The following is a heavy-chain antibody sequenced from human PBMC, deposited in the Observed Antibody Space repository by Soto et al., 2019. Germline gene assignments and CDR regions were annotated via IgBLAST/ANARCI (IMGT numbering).Heavy chain of an antibody. J-gene: IGHJ6*03. CDR1: GGSISIYY. V-gene: IGHV4-59*01. D-gene: IGHD6-13*01. CDR3: ARGSKQLAPSYYYYYMDV. Sequence: PSETLSLTCTVSGGSISIYYWSWIRQPPGKGLEWIGYIYYSGSTNYNPSLKSRVTISVDTSKNQFSLKLSSVTAADTAVYYCARGSKQLAPSYYYYYMDVWGKGTTVTVSS. CDR2: IYYSGST.